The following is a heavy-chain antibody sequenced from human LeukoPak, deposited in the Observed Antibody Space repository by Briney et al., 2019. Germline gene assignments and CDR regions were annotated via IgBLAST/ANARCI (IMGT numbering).Heavy chain of an antibody. Sequence: PGGSLRLSCAASGFTFSSYSMNWVRQAPGKGLEWVSSISSSSSYIYYADSVKGRFTISRDNAKNSLYLQMNSLRAEDTAVYYCARLDSSSWYDGVGYFDYWGQGTLVTVSS. CDR1: GFTFSSYS. V-gene: IGHV3-21*01. D-gene: IGHD6-13*01. CDR2: ISSSSSYI. CDR3: ARLDSSSWYDGVGYFDY. J-gene: IGHJ4*02.